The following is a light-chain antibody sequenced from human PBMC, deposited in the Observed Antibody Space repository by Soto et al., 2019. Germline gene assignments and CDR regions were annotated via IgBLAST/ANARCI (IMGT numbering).Light chain of an antibody. CDR3: SSYTSTTTL. CDR2: DVN. V-gene: IGLV2-14*03. J-gene: IGLJ2*01. Sequence: QSALTQPASVSGSPGQSITISCTGTSADIGGYNYVSWYQQHPGKAPKLIIYDVNYRPSGVSDRFSGSKSGNTASLTISGLQAEDEADCYCSSYTSTTTLFGGGTKLTVL. CDR1: SADIGGYNY.